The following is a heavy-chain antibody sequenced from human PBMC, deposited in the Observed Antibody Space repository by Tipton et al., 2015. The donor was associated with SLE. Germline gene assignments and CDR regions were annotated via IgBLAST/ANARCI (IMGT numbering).Heavy chain of an antibody. J-gene: IGHJ6*03. CDR2: IVPLFGTT. D-gene: IGHD2-2*01. CDR3: SAASSPRDYYMDV. V-gene: IGHV1-69*06. Sequence: QLVQSGPEVKKPGSSVRVSCKTSGGTLTNYAFNWVRQAPGQGLEWVGKIVPLFGTTDYAPNFQGRVTFTADKSTKTAYMEVSSLTSADSAVYYCSAASSPRDYYMDVWGKGTAVSVSS. CDR1: GGTLTNYA.